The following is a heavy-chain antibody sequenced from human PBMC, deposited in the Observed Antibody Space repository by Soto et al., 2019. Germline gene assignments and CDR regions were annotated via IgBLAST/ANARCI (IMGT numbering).Heavy chain of an antibody. D-gene: IGHD1-26*01. Sequence: SGGSLRLSCAASGFTFSSYGMHWVRQAPGKGLEWVAVIWYDGSNKYYADSVKGRFTISRDNSKNTLYLQMNSLRAEDTAVYYCAREGSGYSGSSIPYYYYGMDVWGQGTTVTVSS. J-gene: IGHJ6*02. CDR2: IWYDGSNK. V-gene: IGHV3-33*01. CDR1: GFTFSSYG. CDR3: AREGSGYSGSSIPYYYYGMDV.